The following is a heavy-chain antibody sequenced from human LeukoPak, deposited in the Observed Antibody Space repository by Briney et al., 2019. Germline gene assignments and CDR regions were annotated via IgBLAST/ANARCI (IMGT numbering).Heavy chain of an antibody. D-gene: IGHD3-10*01. CDR2: ISGSGGST. CDR3: AKDRPPPGSGESYIDY. Sequence: PGGSLRLSCAASGFTFSSYAMSWVRQAPGKGLEWVSAISGSGGSTYYADSVRGRFTISRDNSKNTLYQQMNSLRAEDTAVYYCAKDRPPPGSGESYIDYWGQGPLVTVSS. CDR1: GFTFSSYA. V-gene: IGHV3-23*01. J-gene: IGHJ4*02.